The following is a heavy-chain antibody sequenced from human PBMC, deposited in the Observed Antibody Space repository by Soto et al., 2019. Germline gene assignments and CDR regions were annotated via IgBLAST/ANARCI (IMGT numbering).Heavy chain of an antibody. D-gene: IGHD6-19*01. CDR1: GFTFSSYA. V-gene: IGHV3-23*01. CDR3: AKEAVSGWYYFDY. CDR2: ISGSGGST. J-gene: IGHJ4*02. Sequence: LRLSCAASGFTFSSYAMSWVRQAPGKGLEWVSTISGSGGSTYYADSLKGRFTISRDNSKNTLFLQMSSQRAEDTAVYYCAKEAVSGWYYFDYWGPGTLVTVSS.